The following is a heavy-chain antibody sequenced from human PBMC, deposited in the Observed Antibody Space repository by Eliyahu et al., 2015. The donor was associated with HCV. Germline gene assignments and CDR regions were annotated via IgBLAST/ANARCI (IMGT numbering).Heavy chain of an antibody. V-gene: IGHV4-61*01. J-gene: IGHJ4*02. CDR1: GGSVSSGSYY. Sequence: QVQLQESGPGLVKPSETLSLTCTVSGGSVSSGSYYWSWIRQPPGKGLEWIGYTYYSGSTNYNPSLKSRVTISVDTSKNQFSLKLSSVTAADTAVYYCARVPLGHYFDYWGQGTLVTVSS. CDR2: TYYSGST. CDR3: ARVPLGHYFDY.